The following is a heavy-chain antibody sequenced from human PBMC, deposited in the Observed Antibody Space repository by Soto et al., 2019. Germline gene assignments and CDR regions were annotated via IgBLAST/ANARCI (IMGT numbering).Heavy chain of an antibody. Sequence: PWGALRLSCGASWFTLGSLGRSWVRQAPGKGVEWVSAISGSGGSTYYADSVKGRFTISRDNSKNTLYLQMNSLRAEDTAVYYCAKDYRTGLLWFGESRGYFDYWGQGTLVTVSS. D-gene: IGHD3-10*01. CDR2: ISGSGGST. J-gene: IGHJ4*02. CDR3: AKDYRTGLLWFGESRGYFDY. CDR1: WFTLGSLG. V-gene: IGHV3-23*01.